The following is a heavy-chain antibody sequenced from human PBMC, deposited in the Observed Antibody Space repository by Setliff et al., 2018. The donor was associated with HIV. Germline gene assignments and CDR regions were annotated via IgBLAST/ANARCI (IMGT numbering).Heavy chain of an antibody. CDR1: GGSFSGYY. CDR3: ARVPNWGEAPFAFDV. J-gene: IGHJ3*01. Sequence: SETLSLTCAVYGGSFSGYYCSWIRQAPGKGLEWIGYIFGSGITYYNPSHKSRLRISIGTSANQFSVELSSVTAADTALYFCARVPNWGEAPFAFDVCGLGTMVTVSS. D-gene: IGHD7-27*01. V-gene: IGHV4-34*12. CDR2: IFGSGIT.